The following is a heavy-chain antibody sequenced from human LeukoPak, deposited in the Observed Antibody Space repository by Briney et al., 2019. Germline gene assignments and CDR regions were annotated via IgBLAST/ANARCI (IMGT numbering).Heavy chain of an antibody. D-gene: IGHD3-3*01. CDR3: ATGAYFLRFLEWLEGG. Sequence: GASVKVSCKVSGYTLTELSMHWVRQAPGKGLEWMGGFDPEDGETIYAQKFQGRVTMTEDTSTDTAYMELSSLRSEDTAVNYCATGAYFLRFLEWLEGGWGQGTLVTVSS. V-gene: IGHV1-24*01. J-gene: IGHJ4*02. CDR1: GYTLTELS. CDR2: FDPEDGET.